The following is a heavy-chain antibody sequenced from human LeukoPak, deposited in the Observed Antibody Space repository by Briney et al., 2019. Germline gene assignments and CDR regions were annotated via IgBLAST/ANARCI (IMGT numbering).Heavy chain of an antibody. D-gene: IGHD1/OR15-1a*01. J-gene: IGHJ4*02. CDR1: GFTFSSYA. CDR3: AKGTKPVMTIPDY. Sequence: PGGSLRLSCAASGFTFSSYAMSWVRQAPGKGLEWVSAISGSGGGTYYADSVKGRFTISRDNAKNSLFLQMNSLRAEDTAMYYCAKGTKPVMTIPDYWGQGILVTVSS. CDR2: ISGSGGGT. V-gene: IGHV3-23*01.